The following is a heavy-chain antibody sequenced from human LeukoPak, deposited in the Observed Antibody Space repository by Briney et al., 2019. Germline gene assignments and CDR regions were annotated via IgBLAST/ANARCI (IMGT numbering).Heavy chain of an antibody. CDR2: INYIGIT. D-gene: IGHD3-3*01. J-gene: IGHJ6*03. Sequence: AETLSLTCSVSGSSISSHDWSWIRQPPGKGLEGIGYINYIGITTYNPSLKNRVTISVDTSKNQFFLKLSSVTAADTAVYYCARDRGERADFWSGYQPRDYYYYYMDVWGKGTTVTVSS. CDR3: ARDRGERADFWSGYQPRDYYYYYMDV. CDR1: GSSISSHD. V-gene: IGHV4-59*11.